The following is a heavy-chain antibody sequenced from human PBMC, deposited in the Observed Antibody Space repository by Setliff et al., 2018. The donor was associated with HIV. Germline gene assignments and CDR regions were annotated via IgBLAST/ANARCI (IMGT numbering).Heavy chain of an antibody. CDR1: GFTFSSYA. D-gene: IGHD1-26*01. CDR2: ISDSA. V-gene: IGHV3-23*01. Sequence: GGSLRLSCAASGFTFSSYAMSWVRQAPGKGLEWVSAISDSAYYADSVKGRFTISRDNSKNTLYLQMNSLRAEDTAVYYCAKAQWDLLPYFDYWGQGTLVTVSS. CDR3: AKAQWDLLPYFDY. J-gene: IGHJ4*02.